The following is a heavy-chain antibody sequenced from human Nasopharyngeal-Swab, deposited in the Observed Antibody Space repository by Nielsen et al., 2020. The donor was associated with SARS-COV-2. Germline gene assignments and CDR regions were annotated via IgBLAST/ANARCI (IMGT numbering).Heavy chain of an antibody. CDR3: VRLYDFWSGEPS. J-gene: IGHJ5*02. V-gene: IGHV3-64D*08. Sequence: GASLTISCSASGFTFSSYAMHWVRQAPGKGLEYVSAISSNGGSTYYADSVKGRFTISRDNSKNTLYLQMSSLRAEDTAVYYCVRLYDFWSGEPSWGQGTLVTVSS. D-gene: IGHD3-3*01. CDR2: ISSNGGST. CDR1: GFTFSSYA.